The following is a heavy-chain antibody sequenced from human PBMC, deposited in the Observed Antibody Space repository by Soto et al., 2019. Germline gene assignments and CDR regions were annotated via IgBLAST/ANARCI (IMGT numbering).Heavy chain of an antibody. CDR3: ARAGIAVAGRESYYYGMDV. CDR1: GFTFSDYY. CDR2: ISSSGSTI. Sequence: GSLRLSCAASGFTFSDYYMSWIRQAPGKGLEWVSYISSSGSTIYYADSVKGRFTISRDNAKNSLYLQMNSLRAEDTAVYYCARAGIAVAGRESYYYGMDVWGQGTTVTVSS. D-gene: IGHD6-19*01. V-gene: IGHV3-11*01. J-gene: IGHJ6*02.